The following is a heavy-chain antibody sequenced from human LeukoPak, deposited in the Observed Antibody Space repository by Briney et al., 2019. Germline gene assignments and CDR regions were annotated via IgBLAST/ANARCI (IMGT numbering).Heavy chain of an antibody. V-gene: IGHV3-7*01. J-gene: IGHJ6*02. CDR3: AREAGDIVVVPAAHRVYYYYGMDV. D-gene: IGHD2-2*01. CDR2: IKQDGSEK. CDR1: GFTFSSYW. Sequence: GGSLRLSCAASGFTFSSYWMSWVRQAPGKGLEWVANIKQDGSEKYYVDSVKGRFTISRDNAKNSLYLQMNSLRAEDTAVYYCAREAGDIVVVPAAHRVYYYYGMDVWGQGTTVTVPS.